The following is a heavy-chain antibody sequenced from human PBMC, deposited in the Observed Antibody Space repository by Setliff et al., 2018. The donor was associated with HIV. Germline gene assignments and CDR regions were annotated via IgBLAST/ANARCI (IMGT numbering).Heavy chain of an antibody. CDR2: INHSGST. CDR3: ARGARLLAGYSDRWDYYYMGV. CDR1: GGSISSYY. Sequence: SETLSLTCTVSGGSISSYYWSWIRQPPGKGLEWIGEINHSGSTNYNPSLKSRFTISVDTSKNQFSLKVNSVTAADTAVYYCARGARLLAGYSDRWDYYYMGVWGKGTTVTVS. V-gene: IGHV4-34*01. D-gene: IGHD6-13*01. J-gene: IGHJ6*03.